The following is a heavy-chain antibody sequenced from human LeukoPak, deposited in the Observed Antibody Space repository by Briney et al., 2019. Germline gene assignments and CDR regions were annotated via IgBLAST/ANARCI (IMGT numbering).Heavy chain of an antibody. Sequence: GGSLRLSCAASGFSFDDYGLTWVRQAPGKGLEWVSGINWNGDSTDYADSVKGRFTISRDNAKNSLYLQMNSLRAEDTAVYYCARGPYSSNWYVDYWGQGTLVTVAS. J-gene: IGHJ4*02. CDR3: ARGPYSSNWYVDY. D-gene: IGHD6-13*01. CDR1: GFSFDDYG. V-gene: IGHV3-20*04. CDR2: INWNGDST.